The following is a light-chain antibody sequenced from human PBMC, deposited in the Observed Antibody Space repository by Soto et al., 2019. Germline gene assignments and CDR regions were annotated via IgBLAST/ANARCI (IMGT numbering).Light chain of an antibody. J-gene: IGLJ1*01. CDR3: SSYTSSSTPYV. CDR2: DVS. Sequence: ALTQPASVSGSPGQSITISCTGTSSDVGGYNYVSWYQQHPGKAPKLMIYDVSNRPSGVSIRFSGSKSGNTASLTISGLQAEDEADYYCSSYTSSSTPYVFGTGTKVTVL. CDR1: SSDVGGYNY. V-gene: IGLV2-14*03.